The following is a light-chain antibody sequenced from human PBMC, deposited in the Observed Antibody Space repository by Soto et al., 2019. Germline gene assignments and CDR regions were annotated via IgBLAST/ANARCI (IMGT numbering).Light chain of an antibody. CDR2: DVS. Sequence: QSALTQPASVSGSPGQSITISCNRTSSDVGGYNYVSWYQQHPGKAPKLMIYDVSNRPSGVSNRFSGSKSGNTASLTISGLQAEDEADYYCSSYTSSNTYVFGTGTKVTVL. V-gene: IGLV2-14*01. J-gene: IGLJ1*01. CDR3: SSYTSSNTYV. CDR1: SSDVGGYNY.